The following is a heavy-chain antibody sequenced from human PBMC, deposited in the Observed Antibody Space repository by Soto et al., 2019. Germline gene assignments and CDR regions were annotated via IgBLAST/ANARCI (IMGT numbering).Heavy chain of an antibody. J-gene: IGHJ6*02. CDR2: IYYSGST. CDR3: ATDSYGYIYYYYYGMDV. D-gene: IGHD5-18*01. CDR1: GGSISSSSYY. V-gene: IGHV4-39*01. Sequence: PSETLSLTCTVSGGSISSSSYYWGWIRQPPGKGLEWIGSIYYSGSTYYNPSLKSRVTISVDTSKNQFSLKLSSVTAADTAVYYCATDSYGYIYYYYYGMDVWGQGTTVTVSS.